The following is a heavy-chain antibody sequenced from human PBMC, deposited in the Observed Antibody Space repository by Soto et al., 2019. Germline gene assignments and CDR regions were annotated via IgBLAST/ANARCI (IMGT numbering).Heavy chain of an antibody. CDR2: ISAYNGNT. V-gene: IGHV1-18*01. CDR3: ARVRGVATIVYYYGMDV. CDR1: GYTFTSYA. Sequence: ASVKVSCKASGYTFTSYAMHWVRQAPGQRLEWMGWISAYNGNTNYAQKLQGRVTMTTDTSTSTAYMELRSLRSDDTAVYYCARVRGVATIVYYYGMDVWGQGTTVTVSS. D-gene: IGHD5-12*01. J-gene: IGHJ6*02.